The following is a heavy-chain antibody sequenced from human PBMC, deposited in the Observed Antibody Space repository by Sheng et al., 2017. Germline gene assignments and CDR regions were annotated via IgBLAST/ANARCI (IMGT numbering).Heavy chain of an antibody. V-gene: IGHV3-66*01. CDR2: IYSGGST. CDR3: AREGKDYYDSSGYYDY. J-gene: IGHJ4*02. CDR1: GFTVSSNY. Sequence: EVQLVESGGGLVQPGGSLRLSCAASGFTVSSNYMSWVRQAPGKGLEWVSVIYSGGSTYYADSVKGRFTISRDNSKNTLYLQMNSLRAEDTAVYYCAREGKDYYDSSGYYDYWGPGNAGHRLL. D-gene: IGHD3-22*01.